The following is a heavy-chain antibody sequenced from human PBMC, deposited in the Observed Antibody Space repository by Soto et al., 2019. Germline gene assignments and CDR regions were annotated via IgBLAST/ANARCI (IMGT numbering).Heavy chain of an antibody. CDR2: IYYSGST. CDR1: GGSVSDGSYY. CDR3: ARSSGYYLIDDY. Sequence: SETLSLTCTVSGGSVSDGSYYLSWIRQPPGKGLEWIGYIYYSGSTNYNPSLKSRVTITRDTSASTAYMELSSLRAEDTAVYYCARSSGYYLIDDYWGQGTLVTVSS. J-gene: IGHJ4*02. D-gene: IGHD3-22*01. V-gene: IGHV4-61*01.